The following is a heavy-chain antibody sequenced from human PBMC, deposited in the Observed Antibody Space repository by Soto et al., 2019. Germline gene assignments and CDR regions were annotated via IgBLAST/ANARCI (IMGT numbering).Heavy chain of an antibody. J-gene: IGHJ6*02. CDR3: ARERGTRRIAVAGTSIGVGMDV. CDR1: GFTFSSYG. V-gene: IGHV3-33*01. CDR2: IWYEGSNK. D-gene: IGHD6-19*01. Sequence: QVQLVESGGGVVQPGRSLRLSCAASGFTFSSYGMHWVRQAPGKGLEWVAVIWYEGSNKYYADSVKGRFTISRDNSKNTLYLQMNSLRAEDTAVYYCARERGTRRIAVAGTSIGVGMDVWGQGTTVTVSS.